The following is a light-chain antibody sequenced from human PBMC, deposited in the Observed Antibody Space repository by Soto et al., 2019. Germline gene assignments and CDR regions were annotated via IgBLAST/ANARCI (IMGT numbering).Light chain of an antibody. CDR3: PQYNNWPLS. V-gene: IGKV3-15*01. Sequence: EVVMTQSPATLSVSPGERATVSCRASQTVSRHVAWYQQKPGQAPRLLIYDGSTRATGTPDRFIATGSGTEFTLTISSLQSEDFALYCCPQYNNWPLSFGGGTNVEIK. CDR1: QTVSRH. CDR2: DGS. J-gene: IGKJ4*01.